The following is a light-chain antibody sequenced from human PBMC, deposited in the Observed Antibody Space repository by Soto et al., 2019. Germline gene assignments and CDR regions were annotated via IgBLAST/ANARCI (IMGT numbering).Light chain of an antibody. CDR2: ASS. Sequence: DIQMTQSPSSLSASVGDRVSITCRAGQAISTYLNWYQQKPGKAPSLLIYASSHLQTGVPSRFSGSGSGTDFTLTISSLQPEDFATYFCQQANSFPFTFGPGTKVDIK. CDR3: QQANSFPFT. V-gene: IGKV1-39*01. J-gene: IGKJ3*01. CDR1: QAISTY.